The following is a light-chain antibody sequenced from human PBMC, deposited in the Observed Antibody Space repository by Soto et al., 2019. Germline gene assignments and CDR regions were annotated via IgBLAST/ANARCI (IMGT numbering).Light chain of an antibody. CDR2: DLT. CDR1: SSDVGGYNF. Sequence: QSALTQPASVSGSPGQSITISCTGTSSDVGGYNFVSWYQHHPAKAPKLMIYDLTYRPSGVSNRFSGSKSGNTAYLTISGLQAEDEADYYCISYTTTNPYVFGTGTKLTVL. CDR3: ISYTTTNPYV. V-gene: IGLV2-14*03. J-gene: IGLJ1*01.